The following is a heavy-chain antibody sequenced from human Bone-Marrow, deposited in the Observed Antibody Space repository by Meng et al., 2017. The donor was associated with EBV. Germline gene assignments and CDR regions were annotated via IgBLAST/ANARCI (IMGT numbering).Heavy chain of an antibody. V-gene: IGHV1-2*06. CDR2: INPNSGGT. J-gene: IGHJ4*02. CDR1: GYTSTGYY. CDR3: ARLGIGSSWYYFDY. D-gene: IGHD6-13*01. Sequence: QEELVQDGAEVKKPGASVKVSSKASGYTSTGYYMHWVRQAPGQGLEWMGRINPNSGGTNYAQKFQGRVTMTRDTYISTAYMELSRLRSDDTAVYYCARLGIGSSWYYFDYWGQGTLVTVSS.